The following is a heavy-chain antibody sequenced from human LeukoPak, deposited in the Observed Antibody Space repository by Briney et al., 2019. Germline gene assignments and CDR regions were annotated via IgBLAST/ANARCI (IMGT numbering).Heavy chain of an antibody. CDR2: ISSSSSYI. V-gene: IGHV3-21*01. CDR1: GFTFSSYS. CDR3: ARGSYCSGGSCFDY. J-gene: IGHJ4*02. D-gene: IGHD2-15*01. Sequence: KTGGSLRLSCAASGFTFSSYSMNWVRQAPGKGLEWVSSISSSSSYIYYADSVEGRFTISRDNAKNSLYLQMNSLRAEDTAVYYCARGSYCSGGSCFDYWGQGTLVTVSS.